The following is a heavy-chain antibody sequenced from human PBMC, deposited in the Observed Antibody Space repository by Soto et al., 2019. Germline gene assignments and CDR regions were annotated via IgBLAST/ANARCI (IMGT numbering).Heavy chain of an antibody. Sequence: QVQLVQSGAEVKKPGSSVKVSCKASGGTFSSYAISWVRQAPGQGLEWMGGIIPIFGTANYAQKFQGRVTITADESTSTAYMELSSLRSEDTAVYYCARDPREVGAYCSGGSCYFSWFDPWGQGTLVTVSS. CDR2: IIPIFGTA. V-gene: IGHV1-69*12. J-gene: IGHJ5*02. D-gene: IGHD2-15*01. CDR1: GGTFSSYA. CDR3: ARDPREVGAYCSGGSCYFSWFDP.